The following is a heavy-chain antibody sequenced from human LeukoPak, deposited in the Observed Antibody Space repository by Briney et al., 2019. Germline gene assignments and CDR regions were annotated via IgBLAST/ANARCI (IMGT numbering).Heavy chain of an antibody. Sequence: PGGSLRLSCAASGFTFSGSVMHWVRQASGKGLEWVGCIRSDANSYATVYAASVKGRFTISRDDSKNTAYLQMNSLKTEDTAVYYCTGGSGWYSPDYWGQGTLVTVSA. V-gene: IGHV3-73*01. J-gene: IGHJ4*02. CDR1: GFTFSGSV. CDR3: TGGSGWYSPDY. CDR2: IRSDANSYAT. D-gene: IGHD6-19*01.